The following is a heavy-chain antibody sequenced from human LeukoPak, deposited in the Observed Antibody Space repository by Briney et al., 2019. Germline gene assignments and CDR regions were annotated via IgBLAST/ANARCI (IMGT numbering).Heavy chain of an antibody. CDR1: GGSFSGYH. J-gene: IGHJ4*02. V-gene: IGHV4-34*01. CDR2: INDRGRT. CDR3: ARDPTTVTSLPYYFDF. Sequence: SETLSLTCAVHGGSFSGYHWNWIRQSPDKGLEWIGEINDRGRTNYNPSLQSRITLSVDTSKKQFSLQLTSVTAADTAVYYCARDPTTVTSLPYYFDFWGQGTLVTVSP. D-gene: IGHD4-17*01.